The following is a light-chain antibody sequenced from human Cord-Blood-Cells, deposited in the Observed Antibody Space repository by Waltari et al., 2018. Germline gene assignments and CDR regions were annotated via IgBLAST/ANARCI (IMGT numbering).Light chain of an antibody. Sequence: DIVMTQSPDSPAVSLGQSATINCNSSQSVLYSSNNKNYLALYQQKPGQPPKLLIYWATTRESGVPDRFSGSGSGTDFTLTISSLQAEDVAVYYCQQYYSTPYTFGQGTKLEIK. J-gene: IGKJ2*01. CDR2: WAT. CDR3: QQYYSTPYT. CDR1: QSVLYSSNNKNY. V-gene: IGKV4-1*01.